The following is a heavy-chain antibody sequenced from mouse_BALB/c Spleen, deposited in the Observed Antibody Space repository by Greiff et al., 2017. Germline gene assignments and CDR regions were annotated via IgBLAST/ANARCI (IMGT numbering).Heavy chain of an antibody. J-gene: IGHJ4*01. CDR2: ISYSGST. CDR1: GYSITSDYA. V-gene: IGHV3-2*02. CDR3: APLRGAMDY. Sequence: EVKLQESGPGLVKPSQSLSLTCTVTGYSITSDYAWNWIRQFPGNKLEWMGYISYSGSTSYNPSLKSRISITRDTSKNQFFLQLNSVTTEDTATYYCAPLRGAMDYWGQGTSVTVSS.